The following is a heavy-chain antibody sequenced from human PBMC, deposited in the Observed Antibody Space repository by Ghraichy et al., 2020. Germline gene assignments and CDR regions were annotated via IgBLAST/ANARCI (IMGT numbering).Heavy chain of an antibody. CDR3: ARDVGFGDSAGGSDV. V-gene: IGHV3-21*01. CDR2: ISTRGTYK. J-gene: IGHJ6*02. D-gene: IGHD3-10*01. Sequence: GSLNISCAASGFTFSSYSMNWVRQAPGKGLEWVSSISTRGTYKHYVDSVEGRFITSRDNDGNSLSLQMNSLRVEDTAVYYCARDVGFGDSAGGSDVWGQGTTVTVSS. CDR1: GFTFSSYS.